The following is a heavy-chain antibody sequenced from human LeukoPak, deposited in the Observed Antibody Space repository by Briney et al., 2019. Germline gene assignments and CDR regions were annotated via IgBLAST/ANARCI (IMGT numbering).Heavy chain of an antibody. CDR3: ALFRPDTGIRYFDWSHPYDAFDI. D-gene: IGHD3-9*01. V-gene: IGHV3-7*01. CDR2: IKQDGSEK. Sequence: GGSLRLSCAASGFTFSSYWMSWVRQAPGKGLEWLANIKQDGSEKYYVDSVKGRFSISRDNAKNSLYLQMNSLRAEDTAVYYCALFRPDTGIRYFDWSHPYDAFDIWGQGTMVTVSS. CDR1: GFTFSSYW. J-gene: IGHJ3*02.